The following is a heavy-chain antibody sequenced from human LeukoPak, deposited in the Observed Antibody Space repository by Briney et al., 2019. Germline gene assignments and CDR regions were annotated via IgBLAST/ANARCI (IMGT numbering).Heavy chain of an antibody. V-gene: IGHV4-34*01. J-gene: IGHJ6*02. CDR3: ARGRLRITMVRPQGNYGMDV. Sequence: SETLSLTCAVYGGSFSGYYWSWIRQPPGKGLEWIGEINHSGSTNYNPSLKGRVTISVDTSKNQFSLKLSSVTAADTAVYYCARGRLRITMVRPQGNYGMDVWGQGTTVTVSS. CDR2: INHSGST. CDR1: GGSFSGYY. D-gene: IGHD3-10*01.